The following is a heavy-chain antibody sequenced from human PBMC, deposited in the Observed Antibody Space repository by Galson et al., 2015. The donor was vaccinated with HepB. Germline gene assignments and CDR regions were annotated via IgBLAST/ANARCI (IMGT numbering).Heavy chain of an antibody. J-gene: IGHJ3*02. V-gene: IGHV3-48*03. CDR1: GFTFSDYE. D-gene: IGHD2-2*01. CDR2: IRRDVNTI. Sequence: SLRLSCAASGFTFSDYEMSWVRQAPGKGLEWLSNIRRDVNTIHYADSVKGRFTISRDNAKNSLYLQMNSLRVEDTGVYYCAKDCSTTSCSAWHAFDMWGQGTLVTVSS. CDR3: AKDCSTTSCSAWHAFDM.